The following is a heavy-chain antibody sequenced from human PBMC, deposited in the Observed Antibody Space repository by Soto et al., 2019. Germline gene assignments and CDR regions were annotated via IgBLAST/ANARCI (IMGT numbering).Heavy chain of an antibody. J-gene: IGHJ6*02. CDR1: GGTFSSDA. V-gene: IGHV1-69*01. Sequence: QVQLMQSGAEVKKPGSSVKVSCRASGGTFSSDAISWLRQAPGRGLEWMGRIIPVFATADYVQRFQGRLTITSAESTSTAYMELSSLGSDYTAVYYCAREHCICPSCLSSYYRSGMDVWGQGTTVTVSS. D-gene: IGHD1-26*01. CDR2: IIPVFATA. CDR3: AREHCICPSCLSSYYRSGMDV.